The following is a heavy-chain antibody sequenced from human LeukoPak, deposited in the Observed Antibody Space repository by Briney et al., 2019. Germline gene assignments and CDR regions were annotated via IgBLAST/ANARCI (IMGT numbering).Heavy chain of an antibody. D-gene: IGHD1-26*01. Sequence: GASVKVSCKASGYTFTSYDINWVRQATGQGLEWMGWMNPNSGNTGYAQKFQGRVTMTRNTSISTAYMELSSLRSEDTAVYYCAKQLRTNIVGATTWFDYWGQGTLVTVSS. V-gene: IGHV1-8*01. CDR3: AKQLRTNIVGATTWFDY. CDR2: MNPNSGNT. CDR1: GYTFTSYD. J-gene: IGHJ4*02.